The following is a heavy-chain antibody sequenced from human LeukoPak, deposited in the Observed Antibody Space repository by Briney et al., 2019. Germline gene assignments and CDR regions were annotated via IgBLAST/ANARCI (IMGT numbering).Heavy chain of an antibody. D-gene: IGHD3-10*01. CDR1: GFPFKGYW. CDR3: ARDGGELWPLDE. Sequence: GGSLRLSCVASGFPFKGYWMTWVRQSPGKGLDWVANIKPDGSEANYLDSVKGRFTISRDNARDSLFLEMNNLRVDDTAVYYCARDGGELWPLDEWGQGILVTVSS. J-gene: IGHJ4*02. V-gene: IGHV3-7*01. CDR2: IKPDGSEA.